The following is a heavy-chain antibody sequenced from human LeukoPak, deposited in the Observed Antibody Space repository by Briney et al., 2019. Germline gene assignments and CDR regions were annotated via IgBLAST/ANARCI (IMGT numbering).Heavy chain of an antibody. CDR3: ARFRGGDCSSTSCFLSWFDP. CDR2: SIPIFGTA. V-gene: IGHV1-69*05. Sequence: ASVKVSFKASGGTFSSYAISWVRQAPRQGLEWMGGSIPIFGTANYAQKFQGRVTITTDESTSTAYMELSSLRSEDTAVYYCARFRGGDCSSTSCFLSWFDPWGQGTLVTVSS. D-gene: IGHD2-2*01. J-gene: IGHJ5*02. CDR1: GGTFSSYA.